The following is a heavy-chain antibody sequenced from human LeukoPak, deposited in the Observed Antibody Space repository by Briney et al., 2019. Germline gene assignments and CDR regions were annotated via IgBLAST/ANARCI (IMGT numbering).Heavy chain of an antibody. CDR1: GGSISSSNW. CDR3: AARCYDYVWGSPFDY. Sequence: SETLSLTCAVSGGSISSSNWWSWVRQPPGKGLEWIGEIYHSGSTNYNPSLKSRVTISVDKSKNQFSLKLSSVTAADTAVYYCAARCYDYVWGSPFDYWGLGTLVTVSS. J-gene: IGHJ4*02. D-gene: IGHD3-16*01. CDR2: IYHSGST. V-gene: IGHV4-4*02.